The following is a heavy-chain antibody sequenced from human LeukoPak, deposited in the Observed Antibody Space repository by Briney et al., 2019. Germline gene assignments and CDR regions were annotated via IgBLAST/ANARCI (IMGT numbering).Heavy chain of an antibody. CDR2: ISGSGGIT. CDR3: AKDRDSSGWYDAFDI. V-gene: IGHV3-23*01. J-gene: IGHJ3*02. Sequence: PGGSLRLSCAAPGFTFSSYAMSWVRQAPGKGLEWVSAISGSGGITYYADSVKGRFTISRDNSKNTLYLQMNSRRAEDTAVYYCAKDRDSSGWYDAFDIWGQGTMVTVSS. D-gene: IGHD6-19*01. CDR1: GFTFSSYA.